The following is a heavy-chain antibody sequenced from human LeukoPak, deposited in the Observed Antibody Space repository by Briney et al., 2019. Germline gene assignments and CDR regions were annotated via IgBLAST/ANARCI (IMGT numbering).Heavy chain of an antibody. CDR2: IYYSGST. J-gene: IGHJ4*02. CDR3: ARTTMVRGALGDY. Sequence: PSETLSLTCTVSGGSISSYYWSWIRQPPGKGLEWIGYIYYSGSTNYNPSLKSRVTISVDTSKNQFSLKLSSVTAADTAVYYCARTTMVRGALGDYWGQGTLVTVSS. CDR1: GGSISSYY. V-gene: IGHV4-59*08. D-gene: IGHD3-10*01.